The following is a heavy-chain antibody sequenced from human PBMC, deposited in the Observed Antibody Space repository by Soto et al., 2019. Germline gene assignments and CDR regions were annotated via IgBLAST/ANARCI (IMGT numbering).Heavy chain of an antibody. CDR2: ISYDGRSK. Sequence: QVQLVESGGGVVQPGRSLRLSCAASGFTFSNFGMHWVRQAPGKGLEWVAVISYDGRSKYYADSVQGRFTLSRDNSKNTLDLQMNRLRGEDTVVYYCAKDRRLHYGMDVWGQGTTVTVSS. CDR3: AKDRRLHYGMDV. J-gene: IGHJ6*02. V-gene: IGHV3-30*18. CDR1: GFTFSNFG. D-gene: IGHD3-16*01.